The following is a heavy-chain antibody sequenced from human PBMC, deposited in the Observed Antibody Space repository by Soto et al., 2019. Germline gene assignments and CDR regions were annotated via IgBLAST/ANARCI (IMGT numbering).Heavy chain of an antibody. Sequence: ASVKVSCKASGYTFTSYGISWVRQAPGQGLEWMGWISAYNGNTNYAQKLQGRVTMTTDTSTSTAYMELRSLRSVDTAVYYCAITRDLRSSMVRGVFNWFDPWGQGTLVTVSS. D-gene: IGHD3-10*01. CDR2: ISAYNGNT. CDR3: AITRDLRSSMVRGVFNWFDP. V-gene: IGHV1-18*01. CDR1: GYTFTSYG. J-gene: IGHJ5*02.